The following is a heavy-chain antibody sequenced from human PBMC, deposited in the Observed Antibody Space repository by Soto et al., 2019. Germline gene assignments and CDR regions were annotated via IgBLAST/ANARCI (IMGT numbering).Heavy chain of an antibody. CDR2: ISAYNGNT. Sequence: ASVKVSCKASGYTFTSYGISWVRQAPGQGLEWMGWISAYNGNTNYAQKLQGRVTMTTDTSTSTAYMELRSLRSDDTAVYYCARDRYDILTGYYSFPHDYWGQGTLVTVSS. J-gene: IGHJ4*02. CDR3: ARDRYDILTGYYSFPHDY. CDR1: GYTFTSYG. V-gene: IGHV1-18*01. D-gene: IGHD3-9*01.